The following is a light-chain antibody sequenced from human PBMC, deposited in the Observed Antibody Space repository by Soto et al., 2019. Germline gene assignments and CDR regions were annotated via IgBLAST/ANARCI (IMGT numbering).Light chain of an antibody. V-gene: IGKV3-20*01. CDR1: QSVAISY. CDR2: GAS. Sequence: ETVLTQSPGTLSLSPGERASLSCRASQSVAISYLAWYQQKPGQAPRLLIYGASSRATGIPDRFSGSGSGTDFTLTISRLEPEDFAVYYWQQYGRSPWTFGQGTKVDIK. CDR3: QQYGRSPWT. J-gene: IGKJ1*01.